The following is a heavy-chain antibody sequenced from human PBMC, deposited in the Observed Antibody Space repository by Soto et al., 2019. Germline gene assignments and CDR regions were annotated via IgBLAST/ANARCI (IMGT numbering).Heavy chain of an antibody. D-gene: IGHD2-15*01. CDR1: GGSVSSGSYY. CDR2: IYYSGST. CDR3: AGGLCSGGSCAFDI. Sequence: PAETLSLTCTVSGGSVSSGSYYWTWIRQPPGKGLEWIGYIYYSGSTTYNPSLKSRVTISVDTSKNQFSLKLSSVTAADTAVYYCAGGLCSGGSCAFDIWGQGTMVTVSS. J-gene: IGHJ3*02. V-gene: IGHV4-61*01.